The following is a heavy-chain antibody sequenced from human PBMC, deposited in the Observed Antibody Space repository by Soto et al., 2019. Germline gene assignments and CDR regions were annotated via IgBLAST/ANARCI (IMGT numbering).Heavy chain of an antibody. CDR3: TTGLYYDFWSGYYFGAGYFDY. CDR2: IKSKTDGGTT. D-gene: IGHD3-3*01. V-gene: IGHV3-15*07. CDR1: GFTFSNAW. Sequence: GGSLRLSCAASGFTFSNAWMNWVRQAPGKGLEWVGRIKSKTDGGTTDYAAPVKGRFTISRDDSKNTLYLQMNSLKTEDTAVYYCTTGLYYDFWSGYYFGAGYFDYWGQGTLVTVSS. J-gene: IGHJ4*02.